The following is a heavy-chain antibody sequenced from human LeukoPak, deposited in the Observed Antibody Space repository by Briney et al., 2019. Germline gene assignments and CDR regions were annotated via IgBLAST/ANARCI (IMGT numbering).Heavy chain of an antibody. V-gene: IGHV1-8*01. J-gene: IGHJ4*02. CDR1: GYSFSSYN. Sequence: GASVKVSCKASGYSFSSYNIHWARQATGQGLEWMGWMSPISGDTGYAQKFQGSVTMTRDTSISTAYMELSSLRSEDTAVYYCARRYCTNGVCYHSVDYWGQGTLVTVSS. D-gene: IGHD2-8*01. CDR3: ARRYCTNGVCYHSVDY. CDR2: MSPISGDT.